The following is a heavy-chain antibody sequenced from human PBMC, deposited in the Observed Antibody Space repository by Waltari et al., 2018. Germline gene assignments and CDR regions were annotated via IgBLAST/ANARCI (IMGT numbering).Heavy chain of an antibody. CDR2: INPDRGDT. D-gene: IGHD3-10*01. J-gene: IGHJ3*01. CDR3: ARPGDFAAFEF. V-gene: IGHV1-2*02. CDR1: GYPFTAFN. Sequence: QVQLLQSGADVKNPGTSVKVSCKAFGYPFTAFNIHWVRQAPGQGLQWMVWINPDRGDTKYVQKFEGRVTMTTDTSSNTVYMELNSLRSDDTAVYYCARPGDFAAFEFWGQGTTVIVSS.